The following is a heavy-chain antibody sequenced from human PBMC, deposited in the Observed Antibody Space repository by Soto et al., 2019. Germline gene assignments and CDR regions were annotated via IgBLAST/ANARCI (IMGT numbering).Heavy chain of an antibody. CDR1: GYSFGGYY. V-gene: IGHV1-2*02. Sequence: QVELVQSGAEVKKPGASVKVSCKASGYSFGGYYMHWVRQAPGQGPEWMGWINPSTGGTNYAQQFQGRVTMTRDTSISTAYMELSRLRSDDTAVYYCVRDPELVTAMWGQGTLVTVSS. CDR2: INPSTGGT. CDR3: VRDPELVTAM. J-gene: IGHJ4*02. D-gene: IGHD2-21*02.